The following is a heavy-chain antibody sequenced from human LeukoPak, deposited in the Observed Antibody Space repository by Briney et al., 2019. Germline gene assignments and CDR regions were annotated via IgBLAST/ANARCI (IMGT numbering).Heavy chain of an antibody. D-gene: IGHD1-26*01. CDR2: IYYSGST. V-gene: IGHV4-59*01. CDR1: GVSISSDY. CDR3: ARYVRNSGTFYLDY. Sequence: SETLSLTCTVSGVSISSDYWSWIRQPPGKGLEWIGYIYYSGSTNYNPSLESRVSMSLDTSKTQFSLKLRSVTAADTAVYHCARYVRNSGTFYLDYWGQGTLVTVSS. J-gene: IGHJ4*02.